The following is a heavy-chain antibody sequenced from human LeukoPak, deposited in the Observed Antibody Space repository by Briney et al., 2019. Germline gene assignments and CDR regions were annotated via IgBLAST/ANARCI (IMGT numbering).Heavy chain of an antibody. D-gene: IGHD3-10*01. V-gene: IGHV4-34*01. Sequence: PSETLSLTCAVYGGSFSGYTWSWIRQPPGKGLEWIGEINHSGSTSYNPSLKSRVTISVDKSNNQFSLKLSSVTAADTAVYYCARWSMVRIWGQGTLVTVSS. CDR1: GGSFSGYT. CDR3: ARWSMVRI. J-gene: IGHJ4*02. CDR2: INHSGST.